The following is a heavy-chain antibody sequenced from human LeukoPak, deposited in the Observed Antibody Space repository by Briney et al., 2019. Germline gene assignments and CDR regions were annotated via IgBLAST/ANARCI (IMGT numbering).Heavy chain of an antibody. V-gene: IGHV4-59*01. CDR3: ARGRYYYDSSGYPYNWFDP. CDR1: RGSISSYY. Sequence: SETLSLTRIVSRGSISSYYWSWIRQPPGKGLEWIGYLYHGGSTNYNPSLKSRVTISGDTSKNHFSLNLNSVTAADTAMYYCARGRYYYDSSGYPYNWFDPWGQGTLVTVSS. J-gene: IGHJ5*02. D-gene: IGHD3-22*01. CDR2: LYHGGST.